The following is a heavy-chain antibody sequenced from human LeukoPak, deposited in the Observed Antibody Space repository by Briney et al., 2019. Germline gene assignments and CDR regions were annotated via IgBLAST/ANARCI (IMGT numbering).Heavy chain of an antibody. J-gene: IGHJ5*02. Sequence: SETLSLTCTVSGGSISSYYWSWIRQPPGKGLEWIGYIYYSGSTNYNPSLKSRVTISVDTSKNQFSLKLSSVTAADTAVYYCARSANWFDPWGQGSLVTVSS. CDR1: GGSISSYY. CDR2: IYYSGST. V-gene: IGHV4-59*01. CDR3: ARSANWFDP.